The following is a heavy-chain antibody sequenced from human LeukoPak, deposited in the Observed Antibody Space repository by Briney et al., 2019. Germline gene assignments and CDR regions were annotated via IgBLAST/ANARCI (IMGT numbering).Heavy chain of an antibody. CDR3: ARVGATLRYYFDY. V-gene: IGHV3-21*01. D-gene: IGHD1-26*01. Sequence: GGSLRLSCATSGLTFSNSGMSWVRQAPGKGLEWVSSIGGSNTNTYYADSVKGRFTISRDNAKNSLYLQMNSLRAEDTAVYYCARVGATLRYYFDYWGQGTLVTVSS. CDR2: IGGSNTNT. J-gene: IGHJ4*02. CDR1: GLTFSNSG.